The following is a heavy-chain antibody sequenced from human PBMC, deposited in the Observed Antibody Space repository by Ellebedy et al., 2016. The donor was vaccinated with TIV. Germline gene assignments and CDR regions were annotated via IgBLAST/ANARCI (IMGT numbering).Heavy chain of an antibody. Sequence: GESLKISCAASGFTFTYYWMNWVRQAPGKGLEWVANIKQDGSEKYYVDSVKGRFTISRDNAKNSLYLQMNSLGADDTAVYYCARAVRGVLGGHAFDIWGQGTMVTVSS. D-gene: IGHD3-10*01. CDR3: ARAVRGVLGGHAFDI. CDR2: IKQDGSEK. CDR1: GFTFTYYW. V-gene: IGHV3-7*04. J-gene: IGHJ3*02.